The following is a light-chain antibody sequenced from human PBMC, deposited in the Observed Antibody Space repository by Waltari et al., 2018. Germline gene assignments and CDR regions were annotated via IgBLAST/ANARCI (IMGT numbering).Light chain of an antibody. J-gene: IGKJ2*01. CDR1: QAISVY. CDR2: TAS. Sequence: DIQMTQSPSSLSASVGDTVTISCRASQAISVYLHLYQQTPGKPPNLLIYTASNLQSGVPSRFSGSGSGTDFTLTISSLQPEDFATYFCQQSYTTPTFGQGTKLEIK. CDR3: QQSYTTPT. V-gene: IGKV1-39*01.